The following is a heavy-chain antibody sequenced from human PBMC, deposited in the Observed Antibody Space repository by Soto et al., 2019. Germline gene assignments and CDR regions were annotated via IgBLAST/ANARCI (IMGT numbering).Heavy chain of an antibody. V-gene: IGHV1-69*06. CDR1: GGTFSSYA. Sequence: SVKVSCKASGGTFSSYAISWVRQAPGQGLEWMGGIIPTFGTANYAQKFQGRVTITADKSTSTAYLELSSLRSEDTAVYYCARDRDYYGSGSYGYYYYGMDVWGQGTTVTVSS. CDR2: IIPTFGTA. D-gene: IGHD3-10*01. J-gene: IGHJ6*02. CDR3: ARDRDYYGSGSYGYYYYGMDV.